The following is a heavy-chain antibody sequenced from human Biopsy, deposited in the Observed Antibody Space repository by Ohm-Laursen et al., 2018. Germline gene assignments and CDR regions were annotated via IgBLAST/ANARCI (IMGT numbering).Heavy chain of an antibody. J-gene: IGHJ4*02. CDR3: ALGGGSYVNFDY. Sequence: SETLSLTCAVSGGSISNYFWTWIRQPPGKGLEWIGYFRFEDRTSYNSSLKSRVIISADTSKNQFSLRLSSVTAADTAVYYCALGGGSYVNFDYWGQGTLVTVSS. D-gene: IGHD1-26*01. CDR1: GGSISNYF. CDR2: FRFEDRT. V-gene: IGHV4-59*01.